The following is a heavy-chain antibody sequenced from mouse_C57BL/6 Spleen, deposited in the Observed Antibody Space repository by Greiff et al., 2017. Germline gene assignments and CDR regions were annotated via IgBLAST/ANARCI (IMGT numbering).Heavy chain of an antibody. CDR2: IDPENGDT. Sequence: VQLQQSGAELVRPGASVKLSCTASGFNIKDDYMHWVKQRPEQGLEWIGWIDPENGDTEYASKFQGKATITADTSSNTAYLQLSSLTSEDTAVYYCTTNPITTVVAEDFDYWGQGTTLTVSS. CDR1: GFNIKDDY. CDR3: TTNPITTVVAEDFDY. D-gene: IGHD1-1*01. V-gene: IGHV14-4*01. J-gene: IGHJ2*01.